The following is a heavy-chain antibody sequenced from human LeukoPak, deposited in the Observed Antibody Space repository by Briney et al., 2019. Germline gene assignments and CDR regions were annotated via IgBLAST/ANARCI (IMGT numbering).Heavy chain of an antibody. Sequence: SESLSLTCAVYGGSFSGYYWSWIRQPPGKGLEWIWEINHIVSTNYNPSLKSRVPISVDTSKNQFSLTLSSLTAADTAVYYCARVGYSSSYSFDYWGQGTLVTVSS. D-gene: IGHD6-13*01. CDR3: ARVGYSSSYSFDY. CDR1: GGSFSGYY. J-gene: IGHJ4*02. V-gene: IGHV4-34*01. CDR2: INHIVST.